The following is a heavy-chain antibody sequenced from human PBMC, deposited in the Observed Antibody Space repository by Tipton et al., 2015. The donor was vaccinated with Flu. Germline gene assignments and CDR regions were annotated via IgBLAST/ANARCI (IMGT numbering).Heavy chain of an antibody. CDR1: GGSISSGSYY. J-gene: IGHJ4*02. V-gene: IGHV4-61*02. Sequence: LSLTCTVSGGSISSGSYYWSWIRQPAGKGLEWIGRIYTSGSTNYNPSLKSRVTISVGTSKNQFSLKLSSVTAADTAVYYCARERDVLLWFGELGYFDYWGQGTLVTVSS. CDR3: ARERDVLLWFGELGYFDY. D-gene: IGHD3-10*01. CDR2: IYTSGST.